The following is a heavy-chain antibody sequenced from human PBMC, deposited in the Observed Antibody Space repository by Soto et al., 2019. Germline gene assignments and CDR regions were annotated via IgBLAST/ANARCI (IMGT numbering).Heavy chain of an antibody. Sequence: SVKVSCKASGGTFSNDIITWVRQAPGQGLEWMGRIIPLLDITSYAQKFQGRVTITADKSTSTAYMELNSLRSEDTAVYYCVRDSPIGSTYSGYDGIDYWGQGTLVTVSS. CDR2: IIPLLDIT. J-gene: IGHJ4*02. D-gene: IGHD5-12*01. CDR1: GGTFSNDI. CDR3: VRDSPIGSTYSGYDGIDY. V-gene: IGHV1-69*04.